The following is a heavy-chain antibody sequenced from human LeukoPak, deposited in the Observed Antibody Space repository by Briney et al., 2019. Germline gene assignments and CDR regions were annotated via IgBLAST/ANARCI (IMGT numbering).Heavy chain of an antibody. D-gene: IGHD1-26*01. CDR3: ARTPQQYSGSYYPY. J-gene: IGHJ4*02. V-gene: IGHV3-21*01. Sequence: GGSLRLSCAASGFTFSSYSMNWVRQAPGKGLEWVSSISSSSSYIYYADSVKGRFTISRDNAKNSLYLQMNSLRAEDTAVHYCARTPQQYSGSYYPYWGQGTLVTVSS. CDR1: GFTFSSYS. CDR2: ISSSSSYI.